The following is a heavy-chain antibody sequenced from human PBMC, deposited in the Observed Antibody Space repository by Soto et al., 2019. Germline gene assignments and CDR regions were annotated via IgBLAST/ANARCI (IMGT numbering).Heavy chain of an antibody. CDR2: TYYRSKWYN. Sequence: SQTLSLTCAIAGDSVSSNTVAWNLIRQSPSRGLEWLGRTYYRSKWYNDYAVSVKSRITINPDTSKNQFSLHLNSVTPEDTAVYYCARGYHYAFGYSGQGTLVTVSS. CDR3: ARGYHYAFGY. CDR1: GDSVSSNTVA. D-gene: IGHD3-16*01. V-gene: IGHV6-1*01. J-gene: IGHJ4*02.